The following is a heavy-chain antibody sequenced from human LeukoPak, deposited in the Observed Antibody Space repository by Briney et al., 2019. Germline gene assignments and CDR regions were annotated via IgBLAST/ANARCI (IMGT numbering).Heavy chain of an antibody. CDR2: IYSGGST. CDR3: AREVWHYDSSGYYYRGAFDI. V-gene: IGHV3-66*01. D-gene: IGHD3-22*01. CDR1: GFTVSSNY. J-gene: IGHJ3*02. Sequence: AGGSLRLSCAASGFTVSSNYMSWVRQAPGKGLEWVSVIYSGGSTYYADSVKGRFTISRDNSKNTLYLQMNSLRAEDTAVYYCAREVWHYDSSGYYYRGAFDIWGQGTMVTVSS.